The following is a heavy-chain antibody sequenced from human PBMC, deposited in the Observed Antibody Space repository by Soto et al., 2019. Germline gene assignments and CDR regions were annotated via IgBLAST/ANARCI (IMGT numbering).Heavy chain of an antibody. CDR1: GFTFSSYG. D-gene: IGHD6-19*01. Sequence: GGSLRLSCAASGFTFSSYGMHWVRQAPGKGLEWVAVIWYDGSNKYYADSVKGRFTISRDNSKNTLYLQMNSLRAEDTAVYYCAREGIAVAGLGEYYFDYWGQGTLVTVSS. J-gene: IGHJ4*02. V-gene: IGHV3-33*01. CDR3: AREGIAVAGLGEYYFDY. CDR2: IWYDGSNK.